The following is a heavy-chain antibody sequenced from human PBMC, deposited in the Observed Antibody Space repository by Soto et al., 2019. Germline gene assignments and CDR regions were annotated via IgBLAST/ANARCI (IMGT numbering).Heavy chain of an antibody. CDR1: GFTLSTYG. Sequence: VGSLRLSCAVSGFTLSTYGMHWVRQAPGKGLEWVAGISYDGSSKYVDSVKGRFTITRDNSKNTLNLQMNSLRGEDTAVYHCSKDHFTGFSESSYDSWGQGTLVTVSS. CDR3: SKDHFTGFSESSYDS. D-gene: IGHD3-3*01. CDR2: ISYDGSS. J-gene: IGHJ4*02. V-gene: IGHV3-30*18.